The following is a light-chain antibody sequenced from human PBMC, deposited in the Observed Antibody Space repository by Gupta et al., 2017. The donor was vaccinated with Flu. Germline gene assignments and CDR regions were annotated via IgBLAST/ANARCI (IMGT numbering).Light chain of an antibody. CDR3: QSYDSSLSGAYV. CDR1: SSNIGAGYD. Sequence: TISCTGSSSNIGAGYDVHWYQQLPGTAPKLLIYGNSNRPSGVPDRFSGSKSGTSASLAITGLQAEDEADYYCQSYDSSLSGAYVFGTGTKVTVL. CDR2: GNS. V-gene: IGLV1-40*01. J-gene: IGLJ1*01.